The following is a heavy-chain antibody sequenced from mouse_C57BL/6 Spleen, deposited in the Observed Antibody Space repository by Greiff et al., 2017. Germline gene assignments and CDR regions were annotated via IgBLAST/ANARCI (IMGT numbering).Heavy chain of an antibody. Sequence: QVTLKVSGPGILQPSQTLSLTCSFSGFSLSTFGMGVGWIRQPSGKGLEWLAHIWWDDDKYYNQALKSRLTISKATSKNQVFLKIANVDTSDTATYDCARIAEGGNSYYAMDYWGQGTSVTVAS. CDR1: GFSLSTFGMG. CDR2: IWWDDDK. V-gene: IGHV8-8*01. D-gene: IGHD2-1*01. CDR3: ARIAEGGNSYYAMDY. J-gene: IGHJ4*01.